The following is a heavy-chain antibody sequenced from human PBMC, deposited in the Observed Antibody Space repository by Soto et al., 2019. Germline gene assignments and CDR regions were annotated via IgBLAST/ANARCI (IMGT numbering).Heavy chain of an antibody. D-gene: IGHD4-17*01. CDR2: ISGGGSYI. CDR3: ARDEGDFGDYVFDH. V-gene: IGHV3-21*01. J-gene: IGHJ4*02. Sequence: EVQLVESGGGLVEPGGSLRLSCAASGFTFSAYSMNWVRQTPGRGLEWVSSISGGGSYIYYADSVKGRFSISRDNAKRSVYLQMSSLRAEDTAMYFCARDEGDFGDYVFDHWGQGILVTVSS. CDR1: GFTFSAYS.